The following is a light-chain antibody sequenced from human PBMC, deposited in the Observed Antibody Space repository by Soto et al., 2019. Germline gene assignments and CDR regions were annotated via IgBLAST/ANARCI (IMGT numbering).Light chain of an antibody. V-gene: IGLV2-14*01. J-gene: IGLJ3*02. Sequence: QSALTQPASVSGSPGQSITISCTGTSSDVGGYNYVSWYQQHPGKVPRLMIYEVINRPSGLSNRFSGSKSGNTASLTISGLQAEDEADYYCSSYTSSNTWVFGGGTKVTVL. CDR3: SSYTSSNTWV. CDR2: EVI. CDR1: SSDVGGYNY.